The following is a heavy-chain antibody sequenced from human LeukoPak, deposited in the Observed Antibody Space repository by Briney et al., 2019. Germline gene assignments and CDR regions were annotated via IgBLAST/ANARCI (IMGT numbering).Heavy chain of an antibody. Sequence: PGGSLRLSCAASGFTFSSYSMNWVRQAPGKGLEWVSYISSSSSTIYYADSVKGRFTISRDNAKNSLYLQMNSLRAEDTAVYYCARDVKSGTGWIDAFDIWGQGTMVAVCS. CDR1: GFTFSSYS. J-gene: IGHJ3*02. V-gene: IGHV3-48*01. CDR2: ISSSSSTI. CDR3: ARDVKSGTGWIDAFDI. D-gene: IGHD1-26*01.